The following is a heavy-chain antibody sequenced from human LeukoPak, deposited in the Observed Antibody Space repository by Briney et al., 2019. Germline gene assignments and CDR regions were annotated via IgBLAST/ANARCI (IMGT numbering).Heavy chain of an antibody. CDR1: GGSISSYY. CDR3: ARGYCTTNTCSWAHY. V-gene: IGHV4-59*08. J-gene: IGHJ4*02. D-gene: IGHD2-2*01. CDR2: IYYSGST. Sequence: PSETLSLTCTVSGGSISSYYWSWIRQPPGKGLEWIGYIYYSGSTNYNPSLKTRVTISVDTPKNQFSLRLSSVTAADTAVYYCARGYCTTNTCSWAHYWGQGTLVTVSS.